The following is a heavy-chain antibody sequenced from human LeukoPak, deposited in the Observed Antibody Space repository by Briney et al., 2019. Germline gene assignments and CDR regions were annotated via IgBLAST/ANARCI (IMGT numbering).Heavy chain of an antibody. CDR1: GYTFTSYY. CDR2: INPSGGST. D-gene: IGHD3-22*01. J-gene: IGHJ4*02. V-gene: IGHV1-46*01. Sequence: ASVKVSCKASGYTFTSYYMHWVRQAPGQGLEWMGIINPSGGSTSYAQKFQGRVTMTRDMSTSTVYMELSSLRSEDTAVYYCASDRGDPHYYDSSGYPDYWGQGTLVTVSS. CDR3: ASDRGDPHYYDSSGYPDY.